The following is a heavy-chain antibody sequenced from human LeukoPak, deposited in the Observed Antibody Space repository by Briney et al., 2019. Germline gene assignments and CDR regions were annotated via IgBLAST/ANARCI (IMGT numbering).Heavy chain of an antibody. V-gene: IGHV1-46*01. CDR1: GYTFTSYY. J-gene: IGHJ4*02. CDR2: INPSGGST. Sequence: ASVKVSCKASGYTFTSYYMHWVRQAPGQGLEWMGIINPSGGSTSYAQKFQGRVTMTRDTSINTAYMELSRLRSDDTAVYYCATYGSGSYYQYDYWGQGTLVTVSS. CDR3: ATYGSGSYYQYDY. D-gene: IGHD3-10*01.